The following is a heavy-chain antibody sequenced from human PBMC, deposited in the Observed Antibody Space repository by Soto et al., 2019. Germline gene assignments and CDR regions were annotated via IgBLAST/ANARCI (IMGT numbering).Heavy chain of an antibody. D-gene: IGHD1-26*01. J-gene: IGHJ6*02. CDR3: ARDMSGGTYNYYYGMDV. Sequence: GGSLRLSCAASGFTFSSYAMTWVRQAPGRGLEWVSAISGTGSPTYYADSVMGRFTISRDNSKNTRYLQMNSLRADDTAVYYCARDMSGGTYNYYYGMDVWGQGTTVTVSS. V-gene: IGHV3-23*01. CDR1: GFTFSSYA. CDR2: ISGTGSPT.